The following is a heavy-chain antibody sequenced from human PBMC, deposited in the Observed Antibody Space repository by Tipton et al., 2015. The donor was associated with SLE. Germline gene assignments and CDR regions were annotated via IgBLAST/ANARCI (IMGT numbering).Heavy chain of an antibody. Sequence: QVQLVQSGAEVKKPGSSVKVSCKASGGTFSSSAISWVRQAPGQGLEWMGRINPNSGGTNYAQKFQGRVTMTRDTSISTAYMELSRLRSDDTAVYYCARDGEEVVVPAATYYYYYGMDVWGQGTTVTVSS. D-gene: IGHD2-2*01. CDR3: ARDGEEVVVPAATYYYYYGMDV. J-gene: IGHJ6*02. V-gene: IGHV1-2*06. CDR1: GGTFSSSA. CDR2: INPNSGGT.